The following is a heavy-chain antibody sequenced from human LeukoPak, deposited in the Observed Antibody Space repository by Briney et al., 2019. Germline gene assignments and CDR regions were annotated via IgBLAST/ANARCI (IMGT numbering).Heavy chain of an antibody. D-gene: IGHD3-10*01. CDR3: ARGRGGNYFDC. Sequence: GGSLRLSCSTSEFTFSGYTMNWVRQAPGKGLEWVSSISSSSGYIYYAGSLKGRFTISRDNAKNSLYLQMNSLRAEDTAVYYCARGRGGNYFDCWGQGTLVTVSS. CDR1: EFTFSGYT. CDR2: ISSSSGYI. V-gene: IGHV3-21*01. J-gene: IGHJ4*02.